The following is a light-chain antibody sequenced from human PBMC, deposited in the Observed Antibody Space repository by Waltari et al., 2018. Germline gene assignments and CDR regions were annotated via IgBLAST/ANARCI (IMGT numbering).Light chain of an antibody. Sequence: QSVLTQPPSASGTPGQRVTIPCSGSSSNIGKNIVNWYQQLPGTAPKLLILSNDQRPSGVPDRFSGSKSGTSASLAISGLQSEDEADYYCAAWDDSLNGLWVFGGGTKLTVL. J-gene: IGLJ3*02. V-gene: IGLV1-44*01. CDR2: SND. CDR1: SSNIGKNI. CDR3: AAWDDSLNGLWV.